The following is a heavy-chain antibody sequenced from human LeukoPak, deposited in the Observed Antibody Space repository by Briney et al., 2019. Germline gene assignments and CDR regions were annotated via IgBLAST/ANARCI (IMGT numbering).Heavy chain of an antibody. D-gene: IGHD3-3*01. CDR1: GFNFANHA. J-gene: IGHJ4*01. V-gene: IGHV3-23*01. CDR3: ATDRGWRTSGYYLYYFEY. Sequence: GGSLRLSCEASGFNFANHAMSWVRQTPGKGLEWVSAISGGGDITYYADSVTGRFTISRDNSKDTLFLQMHSLRPGDTAVYYCATDRGWRTSGYYLYYFEYWGHGTLVTFSS. CDR2: ISGGGDIT.